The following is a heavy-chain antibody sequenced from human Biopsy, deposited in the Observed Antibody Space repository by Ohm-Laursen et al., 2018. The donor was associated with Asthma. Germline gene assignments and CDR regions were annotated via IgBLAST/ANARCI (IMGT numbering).Heavy chain of an antibody. J-gene: IGHJ5*02. D-gene: IGHD5-18*01. Sequence: SDTLSLTCTVSGGSISSDYWSWLRQSPGKGLEWIGYIHNSGNTNYNPSLKSRVTISLDTSRNHFSLRLSFVTAADTAVYFCASGQGRGIQLWSLDPWGQGILVTVSS. V-gene: IGHV4-59*07. CDR1: GGSISSDY. CDR2: IHNSGNT. CDR3: ASGQGRGIQLWSLDP.